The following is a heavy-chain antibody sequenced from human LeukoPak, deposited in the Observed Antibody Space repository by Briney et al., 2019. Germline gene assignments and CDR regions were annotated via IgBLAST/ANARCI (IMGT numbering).Heavy chain of an antibody. D-gene: IGHD4-11*01. CDR2: IYYSGST. V-gene: IGHV4-59*01. CDR1: GGSISSYY. CDR3: PSLYSNYGDSGASDI. Sequence: SETLSLTCTVSGGSISSYYWSWIRQPPGKGLEWIGYIYYSGSTNYNPSLKSRVTISLDTSKNQFSLKLSSVTAADTAVYSCPSLYSNYGDSGASDIWGPGRMVTASS. J-gene: IGHJ3*02.